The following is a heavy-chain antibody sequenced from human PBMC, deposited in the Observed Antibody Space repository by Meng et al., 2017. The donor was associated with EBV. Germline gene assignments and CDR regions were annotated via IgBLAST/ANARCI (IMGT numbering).Heavy chain of an antibody. CDR2: ISAYNGNT. CDR3: ARETSGYDFNWFDP. Sequence: QSGTEVTQRAASMQVSRTASGYTFTSYGISGVRQAPGQGLEWMGWISAYNGNTNYAQKLQGRVTMTTDTSTSTAYMELRSLRSDDTVVYYCARETSGYDFNWFDPWGQGTLVTRLL. V-gene: IGHV1-18*01. D-gene: IGHD5-12*01. CDR1: GYTFTSYG. J-gene: IGHJ5*02.